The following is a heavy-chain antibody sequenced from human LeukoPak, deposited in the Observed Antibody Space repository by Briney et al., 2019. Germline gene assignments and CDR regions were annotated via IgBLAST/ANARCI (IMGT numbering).Heavy chain of an antibody. V-gene: IGHV4-39*01. D-gene: IGHD3-9*01. J-gene: IGHJ4*02. Sequence: SETLSLTCTVSGGSISSSSHYWGWIRQPPGKGLEWIGSVYYSGDTYHNPSLKSRVTTSVDTSKSQFSLRLSSVTAADTAVYYCARYDILTANSPFDYWGQGTLVTVSS. CDR3: ARYDILTANSPFDY. CDR2: VYYSGDT. CDR1: GGSISSSSHY.